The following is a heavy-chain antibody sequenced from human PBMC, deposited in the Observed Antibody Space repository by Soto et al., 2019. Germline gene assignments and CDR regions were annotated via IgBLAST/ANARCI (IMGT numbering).Heavy chain of an antibody. CDR3: AKDWGGDYPLYDAFDI. V-gene: IGHV3-23*01. Sequence: EVQLLESGGGLVQPGGSLRLSCAASGFTFSSYAMSWVRQAPGKGLEWVSAIRGSGGSTYYADSVKGRFTISRDNSKNTLYLQMNSLRAEDTAVYCCAKDWGGDYPLYDAFDIWGQGTMVTVSS. J-gene: IGHJ3*02. CDR2: IRGSGGST. CDR1: GFTFSSYA. D-gene: IGHD4-17*01.